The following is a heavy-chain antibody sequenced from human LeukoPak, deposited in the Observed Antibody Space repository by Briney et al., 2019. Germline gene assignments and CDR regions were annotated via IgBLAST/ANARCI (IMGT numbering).Heavy chain of an antibody. CDR2: IYRSGAT. D-gene: IGHD3-10*01. J-gene: IGHJ4*02. CDR1: AASFSSGDFS. CDR3: ARGLGVRGVILTYFDS. V-gene: IGHV4-30-2*01. Sequence: PSETLSLTCAFSAASFSSGDFSWSWIRQPPGKGLEWIGYIYRSGATYYNPSLKSRVTMSVDRSKNQFSLKLSSVTAADTAVYYCARGLGVRGVILTYFDSWGPGTLVTVSS.